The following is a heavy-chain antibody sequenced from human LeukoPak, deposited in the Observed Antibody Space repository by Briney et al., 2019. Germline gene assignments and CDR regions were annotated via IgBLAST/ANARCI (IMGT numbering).Heavy chain of an antibody. CDR1: GGSISSYY. CDR2: IYHSGST. Sequence: SETLSLTCTVSGGSISSYYWSWIRQPPGKGLEWIGYIYHSGSTYYNPSLKSRVTISVDRSKNQFSLKLSSVTAADTAMYYCASNAGGSYPSLDAFDIWGQGTMVTVSS. J-gene: IGHJ3*02. D-gene: IGHD1-26*01. CDR3: ASNAGGSYPSLDAFDI. V-gene: IGHV4-59*12.